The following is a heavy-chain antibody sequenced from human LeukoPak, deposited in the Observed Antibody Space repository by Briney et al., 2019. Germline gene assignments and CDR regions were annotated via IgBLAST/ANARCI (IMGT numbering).Heavy chain of an antibody. CDR1: GFKFSDYY. CDR2: ISSSGNTI. J-gene: IGHJ6*03. Sequence: GGSLRLSCAASGFKFSDYYMSWVRQAPGKGLEWVSYISSSGNTIYYVDSVKGRFTISRDNAKNSLYLQMNSLRAEDTAVYYCAREPQYCSSTSCYTIPGYMDVWGKGTTVTISS. D-gene: IGHD2-2*01. CDR3: AREPQYCSSTSCYTIPGYMDV. V-gene: IGHV3-11*04.